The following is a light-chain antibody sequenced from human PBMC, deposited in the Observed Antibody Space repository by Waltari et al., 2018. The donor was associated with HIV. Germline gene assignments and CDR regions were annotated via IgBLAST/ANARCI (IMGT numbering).Light chain of an antibody. CDR3: QQSYNMNT. J-gene: IGKJ2*01. CDR2: GAS. CDR1: HDITEY. Sequence: DIQMTQSQSYRYASGGERVTIPCRASHDITEYLNWYQQKPGKAPKLLIYGASTLESGVPSRFSGSGSGRYFTLTISSLQPDDFATYYCQQSYNMNTFGQGTKLDIK. V-gene: IGKV1-39*01.